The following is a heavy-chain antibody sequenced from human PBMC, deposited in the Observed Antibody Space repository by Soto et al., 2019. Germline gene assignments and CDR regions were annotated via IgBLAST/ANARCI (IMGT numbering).Heavy chain of an antibody. D-gene: IGHD5-18*01. Sequence: QPGGSPRLSCAASGFTFSSYWMHWVRQAPGKGLVWVSRINSDGSSTSYADSVKGRFTISRDNAKNTLYLQMNSLRAEDTAVYYCAREYSYGPHYGMDVWGQGTTVTVSS. CDR3: AREYSYGPHYGMDV. CDR1: GFTFSSYW. V-gene: IGHV3-74*01. CDR2: INSDGSST. J-gene: IGHJ6*02.